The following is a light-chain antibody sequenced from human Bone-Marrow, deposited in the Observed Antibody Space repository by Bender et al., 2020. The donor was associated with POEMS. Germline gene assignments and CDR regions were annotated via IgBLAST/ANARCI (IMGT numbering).Light chain of an antibody. CDR3: CSYAGSYSYV. J-gene: IGLJ1*01. Sequence: QSALTQPRSVSGSPGQSVTISCTGTGSDVGGYKYVSWYQQHPNKVPKVMIYDVTERPSGVPDRFSGSKSGNTASLTISGLQAEDEADYYCCSYAGSYSYVFGTGTKVTVL. CDR1: GSDVGGYKY. V-gene: IGLV2-11*01. CDR2: DVT.